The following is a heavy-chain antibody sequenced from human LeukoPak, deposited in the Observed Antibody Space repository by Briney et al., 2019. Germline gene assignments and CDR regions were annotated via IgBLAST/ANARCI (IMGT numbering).Heavy chain of an antibody. CDR3: ARDRWSSSRYGGAFDI. D-gene: IGHD6-13*01. V-gene: IGHV4-4*02. CDR1: GGSISSSNW. Sequence: PSETLSLTCAVSGGSISSSNWWSWVRQPPGKGLEWIGEIYHSGSTNYNPSLKSRVTISVDKSKNQFSLKLSSVTAADTAVYYCARDRWSSSRYGGAFDIWGQGTMVTVSS. J-gene: IGHJ3*02. CDR2: IYHSGST.